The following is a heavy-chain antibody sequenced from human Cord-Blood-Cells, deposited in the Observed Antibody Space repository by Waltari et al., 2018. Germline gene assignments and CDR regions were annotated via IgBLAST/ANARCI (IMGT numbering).Heavy chain of an antibody. CDR1: GGTFSSYA. CDR3: AIRDYDILTGYYNY. J-gene: IGHJ4*02. Sequence: QVQLVQSGAELKKPGSSVKVSCKASGGTFSSYAISWVRQAPGQGLEWMGGIIPIFGTANYAKKFQGRVTITADESTSTAYMELSSLRSEDTAVYYCAIRDYDILTGYYNYWGQGTLVTVSS. V-gene: IGHV1-69*01. D-gene: IGHD3-9*01. CDR2: IIPIFGTA.